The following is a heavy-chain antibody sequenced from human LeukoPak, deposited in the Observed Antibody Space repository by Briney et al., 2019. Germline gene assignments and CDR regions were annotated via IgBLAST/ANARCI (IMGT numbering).Heavy chain of an antibody. CDR1: GFTVRSNY. V-gene: IGHV3-7*03. D-gene: IGHD3-10*01. J-gene: IGHJ4*02. CDR3: ARWNYDSGSWVLDY. Sequence: GGTLRLSCAASGFTVRSNYMSWVRQAPGKGLEWVAKIKQGGVEKHYVDSVNGGFTISRDNAKNSLYLQMNSLRAEDTAVYFCARWNYDSGSWVLDYWGQGTLVTVSS. CDR2: IKQGGVEK.